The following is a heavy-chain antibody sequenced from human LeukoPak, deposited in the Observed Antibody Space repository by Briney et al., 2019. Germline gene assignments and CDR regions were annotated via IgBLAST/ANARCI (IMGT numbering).Heavy chain of an antibody. Sequence: ASVKVSRKASGYTFTSYGISWVRQAPGQGLEWMGWISAYNGNTNYAQKLQGRVTMTTDTSASTAYMELRSLRSDDPAVHYCARQPEYSSSSVAFDIWGQGTMVTVSS. CDR2: ISAYNGNT. CDR3: ARQPEYSSSSVAFDI. V-gene: IGHV1-18*01. CDR1: GYTFTSYG. D-gene: IGHD6-6*01. J-gene: IGHJ3*02.